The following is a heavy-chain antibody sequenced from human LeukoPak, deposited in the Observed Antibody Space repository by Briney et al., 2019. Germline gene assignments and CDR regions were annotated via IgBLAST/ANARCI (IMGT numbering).Heavy chain of an antibody. Sequence: SETLSLTCTVSGGSMSAYYWTWFRQPPGMGLEWIGYIYYSGSTNYNPSPKSRLTISVDTSKNQFSLRLSSVTAADTAVYYCATIAGSSSYWGQGTLVTVSS. J-gene: IGHJ4*02. CDR1: GGSMSAYY. CDR3: ATIAGSSSY. D-gene: IGHD6-6*01. V-gene: IGHV4-59*08. CDR2: IYYSGST.